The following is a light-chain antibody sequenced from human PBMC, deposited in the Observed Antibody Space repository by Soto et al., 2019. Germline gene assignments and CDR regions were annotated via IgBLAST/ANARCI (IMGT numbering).Light chain of an antibody. Sequence: QSGLTQPPSVSGAPGQSVTISCTGSSSNIGAGYDVHWYQQRPGTAPKLLIYGNKNRPSGVPDRFSGSKSGTSASLAITGLQAEDEADYYCQSYDSSLSVSYVFGTGTKVTVL. CDR1: SSNIGAGYD. V-gene: IGLV1-40*01. CDR3: QSYDSSLSVSYV. J-gene: IGLJ1*01. CDR2: GNK.